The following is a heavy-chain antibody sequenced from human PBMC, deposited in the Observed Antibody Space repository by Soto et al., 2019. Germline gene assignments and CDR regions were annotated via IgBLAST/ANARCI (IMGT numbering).Heavy chain of an antibody. D-gene: IGHD5-12*01. Sequence: SETLSLTCTVSGGSIISRSYYWGWIRQPPGKGLEWIGSIYYSGNTYYNPSLKSRVTISVDTSKTQFSLKLSSVTAADTAVYYCARHRSSDYVQEYIQYWGLGTLVTVSS. CDR3: ARHRSSDYVQEYIQY. CDR2: IYYSGNT. J-gene: IGHJ1*01. V-gene: IGHV4-39*01. CDR1: GGSIISRSYY.